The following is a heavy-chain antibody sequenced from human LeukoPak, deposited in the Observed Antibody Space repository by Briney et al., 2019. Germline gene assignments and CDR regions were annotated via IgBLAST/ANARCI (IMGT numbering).Heavy chain of an antibody. CDR3: ARAKQSGGFDY. CDR2: IYTSGST. J-gene: IGHJ4*02. Sequence: SQTLSLTCTVSGGSISSGSYYWSWIRQPAGKGLEWIGRIYTSGSTNYNPSLKSRVTISVDTSKTQFSLKLSSVTAADTAVYYCARAKQSGGFDYWGQGTLVTVSS. D-gene: IGHD6-25*01. CDR1: GGSISSGSYY. V-gene: IGHV4-61*02.